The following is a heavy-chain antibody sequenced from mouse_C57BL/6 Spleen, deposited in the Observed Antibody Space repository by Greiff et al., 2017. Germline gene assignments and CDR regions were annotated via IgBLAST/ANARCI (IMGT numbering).Heavy chain of an antibody. CDR2: IDPSDSYT. J-gene: IGHJ2*01. CDR3: ARSVTTVVLDY. Sequence: QVQLQQPGAELVMPGASVKLSCKASGYTFTSYWMHWVKQRPGQGLEWIGEIDPSDSYTNYNQKFKGKSTLTVDKSSSTAYMQLSSLTSGDSAVYYCARSVTTVVLDYWGQGTTLTVSS. CDR1: GYTFTSYW. D-gene: IGHD1-1*01. V-gene: IGHV1-69*01.